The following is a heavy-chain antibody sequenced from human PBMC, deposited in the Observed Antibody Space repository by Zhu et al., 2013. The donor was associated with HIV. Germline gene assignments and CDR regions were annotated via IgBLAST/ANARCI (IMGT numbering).Heavy chain of an antibody. CDR2: ISSSGSTI. V-gene: IGHV3-48*03. J-gene: IGHJ4*02. CDR1: GFTFSSYE. Sequence: EVQLVESGGGLVQPGGSLRLSCAASGFTFSSYEMNWVRQAPGKGLEWVSYISSSGSTIYYADSVKGRFTISRDNAKNPLYLQMNSLRAEDTAVLYCARTRGRRAVYYFDYWGQGNPGHRLL. CDR3: ARTRGRRAVYYFDY.